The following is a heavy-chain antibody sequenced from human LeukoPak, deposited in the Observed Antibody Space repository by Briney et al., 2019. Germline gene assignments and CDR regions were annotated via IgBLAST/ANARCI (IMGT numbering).Heavy chain of an antibody. CDR1: GDSISSGDYY. D-gene: IGHD3-22*01. CDR3: ARGPYSYDSSGAFDI. J-gene: IGHJ3*02. CDR2: ISSSGST. Sequence: PSETLSLTCTVSGDSISSGDYYWSWIRQPAGRGLEWIGRISSSGSTNYNPSLKSRVTISVDTSKNQFSLKLSSVTAADTAVYFCARGPYSYDSSGAFDIWGQGTMVTVSS. V-gene: IGHV4-61*02.